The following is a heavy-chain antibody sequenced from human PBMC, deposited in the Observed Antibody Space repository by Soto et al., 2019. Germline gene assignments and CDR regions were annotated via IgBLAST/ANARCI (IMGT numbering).Heavy chain of an antibody. V-gene: IGHV3-30-3*01. CDR1: GFTFSSYA. D-gene: IGHD3-10*01. J-gene: IGHJ6*02. CDR2: ISYDGSNK. CDR3: AREKVHYYCYGMDV. Sequence: QVQLVESGGGVVQPGRSLRLSCAASGFTFSSYAMHWVRQAPGKGLEWVAVISYDGSNKYYADSVKGRFTISRDNSKNTLYLQINSLRAEDTSVYYCAREKVHYYCYGMDVWGQGTMVTVSS.